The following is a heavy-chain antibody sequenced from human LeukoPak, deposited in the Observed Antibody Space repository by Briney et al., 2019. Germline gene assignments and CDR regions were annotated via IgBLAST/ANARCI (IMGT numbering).Heavy chain of an antibody. V-gene: IGHV3-11*04. Sequence: GGSLRLSCAASGFTFSDYYMSWIRQAPGKGLEWVSYISSSGSTIYYADSAKGRFTISRDNAKNSLYLQMNSLRAEDTAVYYCARDRHYYGSGSYYIAVLQFDYWGQGTLVTVSS. CDR1: GFTFSDYY. CDR2: ISSSGSTI. CDR3: ARDRHYYGSGSYYIAVLQFDY. J-gene: IGHJ4*02. D-gene: IGHD3-10*01.